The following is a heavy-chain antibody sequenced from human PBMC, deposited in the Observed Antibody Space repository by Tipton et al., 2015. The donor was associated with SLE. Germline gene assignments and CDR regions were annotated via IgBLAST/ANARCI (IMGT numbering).Heavy chain of an antibody. J-gene: IGHJ5*02. D-gene: IGHD4-11*01. CDR3: ARARLQSTHNWFDP. V-gene: IGHV4-61*02. CDR2: IYTSGST. CDR1: GGSISSGSYY. Sequence: TLSLTCTVSGGSISSGSYYWSWIRQPAGKGLEWIGRIYTSGSTNYNPSLKSRVTISVDTSKNQFSLKLSSVTAADTAVYYCARARLQSTHNWFDPWGQRTLVTVSS.